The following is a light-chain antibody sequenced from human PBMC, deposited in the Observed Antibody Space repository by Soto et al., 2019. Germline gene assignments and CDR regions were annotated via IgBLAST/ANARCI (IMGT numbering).Light chain of an antibody. V-gene: IGKV1-33*01. CDR1: QDISNY. CDR2: DAS. Sequence: DIQMTQSPSSLSASVGDRVTITCQASQDISNYLNWYQQKPGKAPKLLIYDASNLETGVPSRFSGSGSGTDFTFTISSLQPEDFATYSCQQSYTTPWTFGLGTRVEI. CDR3: QQSYTTPWT. J-gene: IGKJ1*01.